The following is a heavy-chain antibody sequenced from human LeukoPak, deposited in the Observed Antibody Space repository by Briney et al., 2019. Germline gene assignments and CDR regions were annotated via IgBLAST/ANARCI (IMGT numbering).Heavy chain of an antibody. V-gene: IGHV3-23*01. CDR2: ISGSGGST. CDR3: AKGYYDYVWGSYYFDY. D-gene: IGHD3-16*01. J-gene: IGHJ4*02. CDR1: GFTFSSYA. Sequence: GGSLRLSCAASGFTFSSYAMHWVRQAPGKGLEWVSAISGSGGSTYYADSVKGRFTISRDNSRDTLYLQMNSLRAEDTAVYYCAKGYYDYVWGSYYFDYWGQGTLVTVSS.